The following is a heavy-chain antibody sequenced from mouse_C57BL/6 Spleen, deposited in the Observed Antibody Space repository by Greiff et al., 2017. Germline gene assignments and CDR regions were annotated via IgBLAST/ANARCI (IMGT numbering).Heavy chain of an antibody. D-gene: IGHD4-1*01. CDR2: IYPRDGST. Sequence: VQLQQSGPELVKPGASVKLSCKASGYTFTSYDINWVKQRPGQGLEWIGRIYPRDGSTKYNEKFKGKALLTVDTSSSTAYMELHSLSSYDSAVYFCACSLTASWIAYWGQGTLVTVSA. CDR1: GYTFTSYD. J-gene: IGHJ3*01. CDR3: ACSLTASWIAY. V-gene: IGHV1-85*01.